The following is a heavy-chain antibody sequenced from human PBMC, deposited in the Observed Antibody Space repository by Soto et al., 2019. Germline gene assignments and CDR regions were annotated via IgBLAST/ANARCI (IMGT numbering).Heavy chain of an antibody. V-gene: IGHV1-46*01. J-gene: IGHJ6*03. D-gene: IGHD6-13*01. Sequence: ASVKVSCKASGYTFTSYYMHWVRQAPGQGLEWMGIINPSGGSTSYAQKFQGRVTMTRDTSTSTVYMELSSLRSEDTAVYYCASGLAAAGTYYYYYMDVWGKGTTVTVSS. CDR2: INPSGGST. CDR3: ASGLAAAGTYYYYYMDV. CDR1: GYTFTSYY.